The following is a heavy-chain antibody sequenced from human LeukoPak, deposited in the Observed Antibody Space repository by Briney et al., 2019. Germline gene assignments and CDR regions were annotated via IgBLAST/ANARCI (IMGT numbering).Heavy chain of an antibody. J-gene: IGHJ4*02. V-gene: IGHV3-15*01. CDR2: IKSKTDGWTT. CDR3: TTDDGYGSLGY. Sequence: PGGSLRLSCAASGFTFSNAWMSWVRQAPGKGLEWVGRIKSKTDGWTTDYAAPVKGRFTISRDDSKNTLYLQMNSLKTEDTAVYYCTTDDGYGSLGYWGQGTLVTVSS. D-gene: IGHD5-24*01. CDR1: GFTFSNAW.